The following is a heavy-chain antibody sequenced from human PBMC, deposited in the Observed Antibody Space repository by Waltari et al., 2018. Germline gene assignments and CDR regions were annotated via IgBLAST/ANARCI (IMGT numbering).Heavy chain of an antibody. V-gene: IGHV4-30-2*01. Sequence: QLQLQESGSGLVKPSQTLSLTCAVSGGSISSGGYSWSWIRQPPGKGLEWIGYIYHSGSTYYNPSLKSRVTISVDRSKNQFSLKLSSVTAADTAVYYCARLSIAAAWGWFDPWGQGTLVTVSS. D-gene: IGHD6-13*01. CDR1: GGSISSGGYS. CDR3: ARLSIAAAWGWFDP. CDR2: IYHSGST. J-gene: IGHJ5*02.